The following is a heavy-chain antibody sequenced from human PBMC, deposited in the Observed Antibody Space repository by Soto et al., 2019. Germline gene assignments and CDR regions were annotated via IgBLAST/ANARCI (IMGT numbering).Heavy chain of an antibody. CDR3: TSNAAASVGTLAY. CDR2: ITTKTERETT. CDR1: GFTFANAR. Sequence: EVQLVESGGGLVEPGGSLRLSRVVSGFTFANARMSWVRQAPGKGLDWVARITTKTERETTDYAAPVKGRFTFSRDDSKNTVYLLMNSLKTEDTGVYYCTSNAAASVGTLAYWGQGTLVAVSS. V-gene: IGHV3-15*01. D-gene: IGHD1-26*01. J-gene: IGHJ4*02.